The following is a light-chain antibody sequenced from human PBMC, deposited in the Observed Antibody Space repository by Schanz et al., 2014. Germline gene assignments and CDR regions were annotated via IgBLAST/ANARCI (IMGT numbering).Light chain of an antibody. J-gene: IGLJ3*02. CDR1: KLGNKY. CDR3: QAWDSSTWV. Sequence: SYELTQPPSVSVSPGQTASITCSGAKLGNKYACWYQQKPGQSPVLVIYEDNKRPSGIPERFSGSNSGNTATLTISGTQAMDEADYYCQAWDSSTWVFGGGTKLTV. V-gene: IGLV3-1*01. CDR2: EDN.